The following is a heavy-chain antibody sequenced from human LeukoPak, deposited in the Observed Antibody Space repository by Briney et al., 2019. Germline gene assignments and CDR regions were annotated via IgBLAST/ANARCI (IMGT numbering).Heavy chain of an antibody. J-gene: IGHJ4*02. CDR3: ASSYSGSYLVY. Sequence: IGSIYYSGSTYYNPSLKSRVTISVDTSKNQFSLKLSSVTAADTAVYYCASSYSGSYLVYWGQGTLVTVSS. D-gene: IGHD1-26*01. V-gene: IGHV4-39*01. CDR2: IYYSGST.